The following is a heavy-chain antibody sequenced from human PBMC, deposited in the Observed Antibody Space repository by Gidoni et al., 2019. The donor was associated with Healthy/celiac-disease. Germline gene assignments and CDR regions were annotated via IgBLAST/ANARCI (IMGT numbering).Heavy chain of an antibody. V-gene: IGHV3-53*01. J-gene: IGHJ3*02. D-gene: IGHD3-22*01. Sequence: EVQLVESGGGLIQPGGSLRLSCAASGFTVSSHYMSWVRQAPGKGLEWVSVIYSGGSPYYADSVKGRFTISRDNSKNTLYLQMNSLRAEDTAVYYCARDRGPRGPRNNYYDSSGYRSPDAFDIWGQGTMVTVSS. CDR2: IYSGGSP. CDR3: ARDRGPRGPRNNYYDSSGYRSPDAFDI. CDR1: GFTVSSHY.